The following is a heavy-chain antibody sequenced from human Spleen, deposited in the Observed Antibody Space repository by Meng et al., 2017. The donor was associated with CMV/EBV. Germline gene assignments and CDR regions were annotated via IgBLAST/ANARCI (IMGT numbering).Heavy chain of an antibody. D-gene: IGHD3-10*01. CDR2: RYSGTTT. V-gene: IGHV3-66*01. Sequence: GESLRLSCAASGFIVGSGFMSWVRQTPGKGLEWVAVRYSGTTTDYADSVKGRFIISRDNAKDSLYLQMNSLRAEDTAVYYCASLYYYGSSYAFEIWGQGTMVTVSS. J-gene: IGHJ3*02. CDR3: ASLYYYGSSYAFEI. CDR1: GFIVGSGF.